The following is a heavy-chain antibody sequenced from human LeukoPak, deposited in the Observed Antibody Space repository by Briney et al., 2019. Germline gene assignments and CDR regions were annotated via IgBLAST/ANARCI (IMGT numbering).Heavy chain of an antibody. CDR2: IYYSGST. CDR1: GGSISSSSYY. Sequence: SETLSLTCTVSGGSISSSSYYWGWIRQPPGKGLEWIGSIYYSGSTYYNPSLKSRVTISVDTSKNQFSLKLNSVTAADTAVYYCASNDKAVLRYFDWLSKFDPWGQGTLVTVSS. V-gene: IGHV4-39*01. CDR3: ASNDKAVLRYFDWLSKFDP. J-gene: IGHJ5*02. D-gene: IGHD3-9*01.